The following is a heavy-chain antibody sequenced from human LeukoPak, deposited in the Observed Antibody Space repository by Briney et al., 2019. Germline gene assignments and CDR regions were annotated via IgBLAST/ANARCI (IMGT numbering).Heavy chain of an antibody. CDR3: ARAPRGSLYDYVWGSYRYTLDY. J-gene: IGHJ4*02. CDR2: INPNSGGT. Sequence: ASVKVSCKASGYTFTGYYMHWVRQAPGQGLEWMGWINPNSGGTNYAQKLQGRVTMTTDTSTSTAYMELRSLRSDDTAVYYCARAPRGSLYDYVWGSYRYTLDYWGQGTLVTVSS. D-gene: IGHD3-16*02. CDR1: GYTFTGYY. V-gene: IGHV1-2*02.